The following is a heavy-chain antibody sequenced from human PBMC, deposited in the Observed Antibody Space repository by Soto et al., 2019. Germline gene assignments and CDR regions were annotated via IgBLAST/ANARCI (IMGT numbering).Heavy chain of an antibody. J-gene: IGHJ4*02. V-gene: IGHV3-48*02. CDR2: ISSGSKTI. Sequence: GGSLRLSCAASGFTFSGYSVNWFRQAPGKGLEWVSYISSGSKTIYYAESVKGRFTVSRDNARNSQYLQMNSLRDEDTAVYYCAREDILGVRSFDYWGQGTLVTVSS. D-gene: IGHD3-9*01. CDR3: AREDILGVRSFDY. CDR1: GFTFSGYS.